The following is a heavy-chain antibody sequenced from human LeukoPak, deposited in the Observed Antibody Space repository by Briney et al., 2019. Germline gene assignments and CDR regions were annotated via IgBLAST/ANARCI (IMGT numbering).Heavy chain of an antibody. V-gene: IGHV3-9*01. CDR2: ISWNSGSI. CDR1: GFTFDDYA. Sequence: PGRSLRLSCAASGFTFDDYAMHWVRQAPGKGLEWVSGISWNSGSIGYADSVKGRFTISRDNAKNSLYLQMNSLRAEDTAVYYCASGDHVIDYWGQGTMVTVSS. J-gene: IGHJ4*01. D-gene: IGHD6-25*01. CDR3: ASGDHVIDY.